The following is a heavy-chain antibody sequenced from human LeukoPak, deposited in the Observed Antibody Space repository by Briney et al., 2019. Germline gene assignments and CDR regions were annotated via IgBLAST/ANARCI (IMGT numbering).Heavy chain of an antibody. CDR1: GFTFSSYA. CDR3: AKDSVYGDYYDY. CDR2: ISGSGGST. Sequence: PGGSLRLSCAASGFTFSSYAMSWVRQAPGKGLEWVSAISGSGGSTYYADSVKGRFTIARDNSKNTLYLQMNSLRAEDTAVYYCAKDSVYGDYYDYWGQGTLVTVSS. V-gene: IGHV3-23*01. J-gene: IGHJ4*02. D-gene: IGHD4-17*01.